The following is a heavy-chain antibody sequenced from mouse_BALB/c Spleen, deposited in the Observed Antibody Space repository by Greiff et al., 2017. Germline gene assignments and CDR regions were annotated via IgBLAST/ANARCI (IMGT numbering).Heavy chain of an antibody. CDR3: ARTLLRQEFAY. V-gene: IGHV3-2*02. CDR2: ISYSGST. J-gene: IGHJ3*01. CDR1: GYSITSDYA. D-gene: IGHD1-1*01. Sequence: ESGPGLVKPSQSLSLTCTVTGYSITSDYAWNWIRQFPGNKLEWMGYISYSGSTSYNPSLKSRISITRDTSKNQFFLQLNSVTTEDTATYYCARTLLRQEFAYWGQGTLVTVSA.